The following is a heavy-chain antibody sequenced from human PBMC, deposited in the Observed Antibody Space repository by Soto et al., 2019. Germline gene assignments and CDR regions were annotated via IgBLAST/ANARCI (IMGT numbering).Heavy chain of an antibody. CDR3: ARVPVAARPNYYYYYGMDV. CDR1: GFTFSSYS. Sequence: QPGGSLRLSCAASGFTFSSYSMNWVRQAPGKGLEWVSYISSSSSTIYYADSVKGRFTISRDNAKNSLYLQMNSLRDEDTAVYYCARVPVAARPNYYYYYGMDVWGQGTTVTVSS. V-gene: IGHV3-48*02. CDR2: ISSSSSTI. D-gene: IGHD6-6*01. J-gene: IGHJ6*02.